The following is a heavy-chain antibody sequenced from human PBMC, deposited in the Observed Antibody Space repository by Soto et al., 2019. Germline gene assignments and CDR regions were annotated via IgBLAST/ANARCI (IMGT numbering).Heavy chain of an antibody. CDR2: ISAYNGNT. CDR3: ARDDCISTSCYIGY. CDR1: GYTFTSYA. D-gene: IGHD2-2*02. J-gene: IGHJ4*02. V-gene: IGHV1-18*01. Sequence: ASVKVSCKASGYTFTSYAMHWVRQAPGQGLEWMGWISAYNGNTNYAQKLQGRVTMTTDTSTSTAYMELRSLRSDDTAVYYYARDDCISTSCYIGYWGQGTLVTVSS.